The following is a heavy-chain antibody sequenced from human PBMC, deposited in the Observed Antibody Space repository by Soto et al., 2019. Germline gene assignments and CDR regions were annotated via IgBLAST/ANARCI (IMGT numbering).Heavy chain of an antibody. D-gene: IGHD2-15*01. J-gene: IGHJ5*02. CDR2: ISAYNGNT. CDR3: ARDPGDCSGGSCYSVWFDP. V-gene: IGHV1-18*01. Sequence: ASVKVSCKASGYTFTSYGISWVRQAPGQGLEWMGWISAYNGNTNYAQKLQGRVTMTTDTSTSTAYMELRSLRSDDTAVYYCARDPGDCSGGSCYSVWFDPWGQGTLVTVSS. CDR1: GYTFTSYG.